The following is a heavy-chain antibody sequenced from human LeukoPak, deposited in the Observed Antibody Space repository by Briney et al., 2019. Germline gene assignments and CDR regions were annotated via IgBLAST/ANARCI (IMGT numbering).Heavy chain of an antibody. Sequence: GGSLRLSCTASGFTFGDYAMSWFRQAPGKGLEWVGFIRSKAYGGTTEYAASVKGRFTISRDDSKSIAYLLMNSLRAEDTAVYYCARGQRRHIDMAPSFDYWGQGTLVTVSS. J-gene: IGHJ4*02. CDR1: GFTFGDYA. V-gene: IGHV3-49*03. D-gene: IGHD5-24*01. CDR2: IRSKAYGGTT. CDR3: ARGQRRHIDMAPSFDY.